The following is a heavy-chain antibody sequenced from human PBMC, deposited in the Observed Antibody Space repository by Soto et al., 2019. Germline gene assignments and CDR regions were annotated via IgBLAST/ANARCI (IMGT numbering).Heavy chain of an antibody. D-gene: IGHD3-16*01. CDR1: GFSLTTRGVG. J-gene: IGHJ5*02. CDR2: IYWDDDK. CDR3: AHIPNYYQYDWFAP. V-gene: IGHV2-5*02. Sequence: QITLKESGPTLVKPTQTLTLTCTFSGFSLTTRGVGVCWIRQPPGKAMECLALIYWDDDKRYSPSLQSRLSTTKDTSNNQVVRTMNNVDPVDTATYYCAHIPNYYQYDWFAPWGQGTLVSVSS.